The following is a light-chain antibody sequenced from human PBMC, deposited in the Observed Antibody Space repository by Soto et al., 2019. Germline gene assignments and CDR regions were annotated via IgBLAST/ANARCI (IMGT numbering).Light chain of an antibody. J-gene: IGKJ5*01. CDR3: QQYGGSPIT. V-gene: IGKV2-28*01. Sequence: TQSPLSLPVRPGEPASISCRSSQSLLYSNGFHYLEWYLQRPGQSPQLLIYMASNRASGVPDRFSGSGSGTDFTLTISRLEPEDFALYYCQQYGGSPITFGLGTRLEIK. CDR2: MAS. CDR1: QSLLYSNGFHY.